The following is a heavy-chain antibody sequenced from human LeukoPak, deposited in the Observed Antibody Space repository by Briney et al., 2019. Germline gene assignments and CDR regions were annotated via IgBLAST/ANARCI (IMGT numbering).Heavy chain of an antibody. Sequence: GGSLRLSCAASGFTFSSYEMNWVRQAPGKGLEWVSYISSSGSTIYYADSVKGRFTISRDNAKNSLYLQMNSLRAEDTAVYYCARESDYGYNYWGQGTLVTVSS. CDR1: GFTFSSYE. CDR3: ARESDYGYNY. V-gene: IGHV3-48*03. D-gene: IGHD3-16*01. CDR2: ISSSGSTI. J-gene: IGHJ4*02.